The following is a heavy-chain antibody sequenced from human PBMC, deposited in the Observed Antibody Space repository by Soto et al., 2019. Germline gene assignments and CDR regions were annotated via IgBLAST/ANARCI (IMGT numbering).Heavy chain of an antibody. CDR2: IYYSGST. V-gene: IGHV4-59*01. CDR3: ASGFRGVSGSLFDY. CDR1: GGSISSYY. J-gene: IGHJ4*02. Sequence: PSETLSLTCTVSGGSISSYYWSWIRQPPGKGLEWIGYIYYSGSTNYNPSLKSRVTISVDTSKNQFSLKLSSVTAADTAVYYCASGFRGVSGSLFDYWGQGTLVTVSS. D-gene: IGHD3-10*01.